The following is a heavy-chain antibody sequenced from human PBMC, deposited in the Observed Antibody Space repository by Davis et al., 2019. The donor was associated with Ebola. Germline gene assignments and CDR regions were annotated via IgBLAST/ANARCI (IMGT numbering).Heavy chain of an antibody. CDR1: GFTFSSYA. CDR3: AKDYYGSSGYHNYFDN. CDR2: ISGSGGST. Sequence: PGGSLRLSCAASGFTFSSYAMSWVRQAPGKGLEWVSAISGSGGSTYYADSVKGRFTISRDNSKNALYLQMNSLRAEDTAVYYCAKDYYGSSGYHNYFDNWGQGTLVTVSS. D-gene: IGHD3-22*01. J-gene: IGHJ4*02. V-gene: IGHV3-23*01.